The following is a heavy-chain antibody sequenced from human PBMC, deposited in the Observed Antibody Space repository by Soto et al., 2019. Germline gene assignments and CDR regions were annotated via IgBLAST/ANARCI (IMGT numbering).Heavy chain of an antibody. V-gene: IGHV1-8*01. CDR2: MNPNSGNT. Sequence: WASVKVSCKASGYTFTSYDINWVRQATGQGLEWMGWMNPNSGNTGYAQKFQGRVTMTRNTSISTAYMELSSLRSEDTAVYYCARGVRTYDFWSGYYSPNYYYGMDVWGQGTTVTVSS. D-gene: IGHD3-3*01. CDR1: GYTFTSYD. CDR3: ARGVRTYDFWSGYYSPNYYYGMDV. J-gene: IGHJ6*02.